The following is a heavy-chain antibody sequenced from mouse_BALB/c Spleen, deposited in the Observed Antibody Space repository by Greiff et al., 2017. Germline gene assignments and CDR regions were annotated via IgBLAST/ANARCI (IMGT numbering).Heavy chain of an antibody. CDR1: GFTFSSFG. V-gene: IGHV5-17*02. CDR2: ISSGSSTI. J-gene: IGHJ3*01. CDR3: ARPYGNYAWFAY. Sequence: EVMLVESGGGLVQPGGSRKLSCAASGFTFSSFGMHWVRQAPEKGLEWVAYISSGSSTIYYADTVKGRFTISRDNPKNTLFLQMTSLRSEDTAMYYCARPYGNYAWFAYWGQGTLVTVSA. D-gene: IGHD2-1*01.